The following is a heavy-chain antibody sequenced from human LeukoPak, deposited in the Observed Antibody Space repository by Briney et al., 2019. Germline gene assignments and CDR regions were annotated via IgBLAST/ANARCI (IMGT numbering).Heavy chain of an antibody. CDR2: ISGDGDGT. J-gene: IGHJ5*02. CDR1: GFTFGHYA. Sequence: PGGSLRLSCAASGFTFGHYAMHWVRQAPGRGLEWVSLISGDGDGTYYADSVKGRFTISRDNAKNSLYLQMNSLRAEDTAVYYCARGTYWFDPWGQGTLVTVSS. V-gene: IGHV3-43*02. D-gene: IGHD3/OR15-3a*01. CDR3: ARGTYWFDP.